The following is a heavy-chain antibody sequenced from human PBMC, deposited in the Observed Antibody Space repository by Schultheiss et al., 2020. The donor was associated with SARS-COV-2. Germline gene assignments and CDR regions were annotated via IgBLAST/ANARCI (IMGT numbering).Heavy chain of an antibody. CDR2: IYYSGST. CDR1: GGSISSYY. J-gene: IGHJ4*02. V-gene: IGHV4-4*08. D-gene: IGHD5-18*01. Sequence: GSLRLSCAVSGGSISSYYWSWIRQHPGKGLEWIGYIYYSGSTYYNPSLKSRVTISVDTSKNQFSLKLSSVTAADTAVYYCAREGYSYDPTLDYWGQGTLVTVSS. CDR3: AREGYSYDPTLDY.